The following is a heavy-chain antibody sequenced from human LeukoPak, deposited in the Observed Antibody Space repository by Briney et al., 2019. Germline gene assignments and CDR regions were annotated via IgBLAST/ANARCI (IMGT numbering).Heavy chain of an antibody. D-gene: IGHD3-9*01. CDR3: ARDLTGVYYFDY. CDR2: INPNSGGT. V-gene: IGHV1-2*02. CDR1: GYTFTGYY. J-gene: IGHJ4*02. Sequence: ASVKVSCKASGYTFTGYYMHWERQAPGQGLEWMGWINPNSGGTNYAQKFQGRVTMTRDTSISTAYMELSRLRSDDTAVYYCARDLTGVYYFDYWGQGTLVTVSS.